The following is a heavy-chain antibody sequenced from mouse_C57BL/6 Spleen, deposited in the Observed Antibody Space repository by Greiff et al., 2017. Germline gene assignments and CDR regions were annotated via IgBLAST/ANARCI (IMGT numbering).Heavy chain of an antibody. CDR1: GFTFSSYA. CDR2: ISSGGDYI. D-gene: IGHD1-1*01. CDR3: TRYVTTVVEGAMDY. V-gene: IGHV5-9-1*02. J-gene: IGHJ4*01. Sequence: EVKLVESGEGLVKPGGSLKLSCAASGFTFSSYAMSWVRQTPEKRLEWVAYISSGGDYIYYAHTVKGRLTISRDNAGNTLYLQMSSLKSEDTAMYYCTRYVTTVVEGAMDYWGQGTSVTGSS.